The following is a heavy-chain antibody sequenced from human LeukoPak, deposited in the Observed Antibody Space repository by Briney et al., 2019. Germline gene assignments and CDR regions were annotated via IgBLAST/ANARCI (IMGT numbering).Heavy chain of an antibody. CDR2: ITGSGGVT. J-gene: IGHJ4*02. V-gene: IGHV3-23*01. Sequence: GGSLRLSCAASGFSFSDYAMGWVRQAPGKGLEWVSVITGSGGVTHYAGSVKGRFTISRDNSKNTLYLQMNNLRVEDTARYYCAKDGLYYDGSTHIYYFDYWGQGTLVAVSS. CDR3: AKDGLYYDGSTHIYYFDY. CDR1: GFSFSDYA. D-gene: IGHD3-22*01.